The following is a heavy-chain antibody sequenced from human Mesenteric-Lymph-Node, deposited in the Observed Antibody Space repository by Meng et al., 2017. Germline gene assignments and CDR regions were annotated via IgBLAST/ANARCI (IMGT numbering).Heavy chain of an antibody. CDR3: ARDTDRHNFDY. J-gene: IGHJ4*02. CDR2: VGKDGSDR. CDR1: GFTFGAYW. V-gene: IGHV3-7*01. D-gene: IGHD1-14*01. Sequence: GGSLRLSCAASGFTFGAYWMTWVRRAPGKGLEWVANVGKDGSDRYYLDSVKGRFIVSRDNTKNLLYLEMSNLRAEDTAIYYCARDTDRHNFDYWGQGALVTVSS.